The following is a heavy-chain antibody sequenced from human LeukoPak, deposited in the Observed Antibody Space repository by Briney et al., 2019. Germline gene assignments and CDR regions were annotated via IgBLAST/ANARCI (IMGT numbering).Heavy chain of an antibody. J-gene: IGHJ6*02. CDR3: ARPARGDFWSGSNSPVYYYCYGMDV. V-gene: IGHV1-69*02. D-gene: IGHD3-3*01. CDR2: ILPILGIA. Sequence: ASVNLSCKASGGPFSSYSISWVRQAPGQGREWVGSILPILGIANYAQKFQGRVTSTADRSTSTAYMELSSLRSEDTGVYYGARPARGDFWSGSNSPVYYYCYGMDVWGQGTTVTVSS. CDR1: GGPFSSYS.